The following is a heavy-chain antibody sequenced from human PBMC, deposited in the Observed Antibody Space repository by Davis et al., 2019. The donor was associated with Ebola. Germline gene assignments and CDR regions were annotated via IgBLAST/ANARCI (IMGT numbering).Heavy chain of an antibody. CDR2: ISSSSSYI. CDR3: AKDISSWYGRWYFDL. J-gene: IGHJ2*01. V-gene: IGHV3-21*01. Sequence: GESLKISCAASGFTFSSYSMNWVRQAPGKGLEWVSSISSSSSYIYYADSVKGRFTISRDNSKNTLWLQMNSLRAEDTALYYCAKDISSWYGRWYFDLWGRGTLVTVSS. D-gene: IGHD6-13*01. CDR1: GFTFSSYS.